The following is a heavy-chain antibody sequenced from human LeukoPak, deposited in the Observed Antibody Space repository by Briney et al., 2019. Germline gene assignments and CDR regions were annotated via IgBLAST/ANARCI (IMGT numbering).Heavy chain of an antibody. Sequence: GGSLRLSCAASGFTFSSYAMSWVRQAPGKGLEWVSVISGSGGYTYYADSVKGRFTISRDNSKNTLYLQMNSLRAEDTAVYYCARRYSGFGHYYYMDVWGKGTTVTVSS. D-gene: IGHD5-12*01. CDR2: ISGSGGYT. CDR3: ARRYSGFGHYYYMDV. CDR1: GFTFSSYA. J-gene: IGHJ6*03. V-gene: IGHV3-23*01.